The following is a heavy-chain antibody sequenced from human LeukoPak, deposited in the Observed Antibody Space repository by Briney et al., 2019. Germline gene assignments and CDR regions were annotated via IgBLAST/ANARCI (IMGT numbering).Heavy chain of an antibody. CDR3: ARGGRITIFGVALDAFDI. Sequence: PSGTLSLTCAVSGGSISSSNYWSWVRQPPGKGLEWIGYIYYSGSSYYNPSLRSRVTISVDTSKNHFSLKLSSVTAADTAVYYCARGGRITIFGVALDAFDIWGQGTMVTVSS. CDR1: GGSISSSNY. V-gene: IGHV4-4*02. CDR2: IYYSGSS. J-gene: IGHJ3*02. D-gene: IGHD3-3*01.